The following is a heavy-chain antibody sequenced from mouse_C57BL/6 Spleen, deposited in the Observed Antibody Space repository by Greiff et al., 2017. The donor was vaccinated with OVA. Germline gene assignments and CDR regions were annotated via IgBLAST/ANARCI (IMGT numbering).Heavy chain of an antibody. V-gene: IGHV1-55*01. CDR2: IYPGSGST. Sequence: QVQLKQPGAELVKPGASVKMSCKASGYTFTSYWITWVKQRPGQGLEWIGDIYPGSGSTNYNEKFKSKATLTVDTSSSTAYMQLSSLTSEDSAVYYCARPYYYGSSWYFDVWGTGTTVTVSS. J-gene: IGHJ1*03. CDR3: ARPYYYGSSWYFDV. CDR1: GYTFTSYW. D-gene: IGHD1-1*01.